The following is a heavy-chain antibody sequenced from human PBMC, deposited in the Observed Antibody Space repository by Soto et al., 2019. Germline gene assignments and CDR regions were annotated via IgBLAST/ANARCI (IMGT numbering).Heavy chain of an antibody. CDR1: GYTFTTYG. D-gene: IGHD6-6*01. J-gene: IGHJ4*02. CDR3: ARDPQYSTSSQVFDS. V-gene: IGHV1-18*01. Sequence: QVQLVQSGAEVKKPGASVKVSCKASGYTFTTYGISWVRQAPGQGLEWMGRISTYNGNPKYAQKLQGSVTMTTDTSTSTAYMELRSLRSDDTAVYYCARDPQYSTSSQVFDSWGQGTLVTVSS. CDR2: ISTYNGNP.